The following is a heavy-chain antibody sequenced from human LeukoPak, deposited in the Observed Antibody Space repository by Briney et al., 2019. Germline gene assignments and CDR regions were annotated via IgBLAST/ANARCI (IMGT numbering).Heavy chain of an antibody. Sequence: SETLSLTCTVSGGSISTYYWSWTRQPPGKGLEWIGYIYDTGGTNYNPSLKSRVTISVDTSKNQFSLNLSSVTAADTAVYYCARSLYSSTWYNWFDPWGQGTLVTVSS. V-gene: IGHV4-59*01. J-gene: IGHJ5*02. CDR2: IYDTGGT. CDR3: ARSLYSSTWYNWFDP. D-gene: IGHD6-13*01. CDR1: GGSISTYY.